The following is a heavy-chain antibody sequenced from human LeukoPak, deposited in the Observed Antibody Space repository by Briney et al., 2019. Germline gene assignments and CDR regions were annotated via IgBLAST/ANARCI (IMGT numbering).Heavy chain of an antibody. V-gene: IGHV1-8*01. Sequence: ASVKVSCKASGYTFTSYDINWVRQATGQGLEWMGWMNPNSGNTGYAQKFQGRVTMTRNTSISTAYMELSSLRSEDTAVYYCARGLGGLRTTPGGGDYWGQGTLVTVSS. CDR3: ARGLGGLRTTPGGGDY. D-gene: IGHD2/OR15-2a*01. J-gene: IGHJ4*02. CDR2: MNPNSGNT. CDR1: GYTFTSYD.